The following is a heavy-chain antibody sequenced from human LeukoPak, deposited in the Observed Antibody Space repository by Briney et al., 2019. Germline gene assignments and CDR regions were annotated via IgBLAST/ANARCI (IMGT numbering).Heavy chain of an antibody. CDR3: ASLAY. CDR2: IYRGGST. Sequence: GGSLRLSCIASGFTVSTNYMTWVRQAPGKGLEWVSVIYRGGSTYYSDSVKGRFTISGDSSENTLYLQMNSLTTEDTAVYYCASLAYWGQGTLVTVSS. CDR1: GFTVSTNY. V-gene: IGHV3-66*02. J-gene: IGHJ4*02.